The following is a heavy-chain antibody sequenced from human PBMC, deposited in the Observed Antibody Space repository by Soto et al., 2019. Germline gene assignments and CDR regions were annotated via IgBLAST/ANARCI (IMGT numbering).Heavy chain of an antibody. CDR2: IYSSGNA. V-gene: IGHV4-4*07. Sequence: QVQLQESGPGLVKPSETVSLICTVSGDSISGYYWSWIRQPAGKGLEWIGRIYSSGNANYNPSLKSRVSMSVDMSKNQFSLKVTSVTAAGTAMYYCARGDVFDLWGQGTKVTVSS. CDR3: ARGDVFDL. J-gene: IGHJ3*01. CDR1: GDSISGYY.